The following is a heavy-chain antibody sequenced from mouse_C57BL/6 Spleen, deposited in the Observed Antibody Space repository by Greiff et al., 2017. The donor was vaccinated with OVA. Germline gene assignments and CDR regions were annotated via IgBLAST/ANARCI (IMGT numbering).Heavy chain of an antibody. Sequence: VQLQQSGAELVRPGASVTLSCKASGYTFTDYEMHWVKQTPVHGLEWIGAIDPETGGTAYNQKFKGKAILTADKSSSTAYMELRSLTSEDSAVYYCTRAAQAYAMDYWGQGTSVTVSS. J-gene: IGHJ4*01. CDR3: TRAAQAYAMDY. CDR2: IDPETGGT. D-gene: IGHD3-2*02. CDR1: GYTFTDYE. V-gene: IGHV1-15*01.